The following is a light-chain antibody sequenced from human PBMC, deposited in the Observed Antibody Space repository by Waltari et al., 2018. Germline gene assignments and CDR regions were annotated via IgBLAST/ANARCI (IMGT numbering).Light chain of an antibody. CDR2: WAS. CDR3: QQYYTTPHT. CDR1: QSVLSTPNNLNY. Sequence: DIVMTQSPDSLAASLGERATINCTSSQSVLSTPNNLNYFGWFQQKKGQPPKLLIYWASTRESVVPDRFSGGGSGSDFTLTISRLQAGDVAGYYCQQYYTTPHTFGPRTQVDVK. J-gene: IGKJ3*01. V-gene: IGKV4-1*01.